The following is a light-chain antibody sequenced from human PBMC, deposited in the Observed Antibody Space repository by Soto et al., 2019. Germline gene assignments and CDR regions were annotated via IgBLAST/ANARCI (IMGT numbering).Light chain of an antibody. Sequence: DIQMTQSPSTLSASVGDRVTITCRASQSVTGWLAWYQQKPGEAPKLLIYDASTLASGVPSRFSGSGSVTQYTITISSLQPDDSATYYCQQYHSYSPYTFGQGTKLEIK. J-gene: IGKJ2*01. CDR1: QSVTGW. CDR2: DAS. CDR3: QQYHSYSPYT. V-gene: IGKV1-5*01.